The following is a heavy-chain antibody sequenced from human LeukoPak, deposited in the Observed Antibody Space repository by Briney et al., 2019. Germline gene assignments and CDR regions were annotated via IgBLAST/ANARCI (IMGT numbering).Heavy chain of an antibody. Sequence: SETLSLTCAVSDDSFSSHYWTWIRQPPGKGLGWIGYIFYIGRTNYNPSLKSRVTISIDTSKNQFSLKLTSVTAADTAVYYCARDLVTVTKGFDIWGQGTMVSVSS. D-gene: IGHD4-17*01. V-gene: IGHV4-59*11. CDR1: DDSFSSHY. CDR3: ARDLVTVTKGFDI. J-gene: IGHJ3*02. CDR2: IFYIGRT.